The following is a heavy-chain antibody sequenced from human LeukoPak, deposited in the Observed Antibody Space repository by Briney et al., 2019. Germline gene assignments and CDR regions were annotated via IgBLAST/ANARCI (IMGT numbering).Heavy chain of an antibody. D-gene: IGHD6-19*01. Sequence: GGSLRLSCAASGFTFNSYAMSWVRQAPGKGLEWVSAISGSGGSTYYADSVKGRFTISRDNSKNTLYLQMNSLRAEDTAVYYCAKDSYSSGWHWFDYWGQGTLVTVSS. J-gene: IGHJ4*02. CDR2: ISGSGGST. CDR3: AKDSYSSGWHWFDY. CDR1: GFTFNSYA. V-gene: IGHV3-23*01.